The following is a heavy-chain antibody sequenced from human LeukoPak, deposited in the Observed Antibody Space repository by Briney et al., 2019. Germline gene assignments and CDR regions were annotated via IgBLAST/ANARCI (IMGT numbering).Heavy chain of an antibody. CDR2: IYYSGST. CDR1: GGSISTYY. J-gene: IGHJ3*02. D-gene: IGHD6-13*01. V-gene: IGHV4-59*08. CDR3: ARVGGSWPSVGAFDI. Sequence: SETLSLTCTVSGGSISTYYWSWIRQPPGKGLEWIGYIYYSGSTNYNPSLKSRVTISVDTSKNQFSLKLSSVTAADTAVYYCARVGGSWPSVGAFDIWGQGTMVTVSS.